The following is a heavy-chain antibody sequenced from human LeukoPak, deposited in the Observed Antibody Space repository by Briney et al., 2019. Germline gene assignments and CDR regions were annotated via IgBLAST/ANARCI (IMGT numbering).Heavy chain of an antibody. Sequence: GGSLRPSCADSGYTFSTYAMGGVRQSPGKGLEWVSSIKGGGGDPFYADSVKGRFTISRDNSKNTLFLQLNSLRAEDSAVYYCAKGGHDFNPFYWWGQGTLVTVSS. V-gene: IGHV3-23*01. CDR3: AKGGHDFNPFYW. D-gene: IGHD2-21*02. J-gene: IGHJ4*02. CDR2: IKGGGGDP. CDR1: GYTFSTYA.